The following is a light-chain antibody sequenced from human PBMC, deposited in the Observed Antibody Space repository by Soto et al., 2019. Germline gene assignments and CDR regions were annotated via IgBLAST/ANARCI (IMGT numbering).Light chain of an antibody. CDR2: GAS. CDR1: QSVSSRY. J-gene: IGKJ2*01. CDR3: QHYGSSLVYT. Sequence: EIVLTQSPGTLSLSPGERATLSCRASQSVSSRYLAWYQQKPGQAPRLLIYGASSRATGIPDRFSGSGSGTDFTLTISRLEPEDFAVYYCQHYGSSLVYTFGQGTKLEIK. V-gene: IGKV3-20*01.